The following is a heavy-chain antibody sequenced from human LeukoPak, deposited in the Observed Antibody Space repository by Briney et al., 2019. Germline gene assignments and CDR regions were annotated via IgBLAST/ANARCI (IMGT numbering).Heavy chain of an antibody. Sequence: ASVKVSCKASGYTFTGYYMHWVRQAPGQGLEWMGWINPNSGGTNYAQKFQGRVTMTRDTSINTAYMELSRLRSDDTAVYYCARNGWLRRDYYYYYMDVWGKGTTVTVSS. V-gene: IGHV1-2*02. CDR3: ARNGWLRRDYYYYYMDV. CDR1: GYTFTGYY. CDR2: INPNSGGT. D-gene: IGHD5-24*01. J-gene: IGHJ6*03.